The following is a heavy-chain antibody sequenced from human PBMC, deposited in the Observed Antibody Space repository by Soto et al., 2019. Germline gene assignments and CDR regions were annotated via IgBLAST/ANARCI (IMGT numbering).Heavy chain of an antibody. J-gene: IGHJ4*02. V-gene: IGHV4-30-4*01. CDR3: ARARSGADVTD. CDR1: GGSVSSAEDY. Sequence: QVQLQESGPGLVKPSETLSLTCTVFGGSVSSAEDYWSWIRQPPGKGLEWIGSVPDSGETYYNPSHKVRLALLLDPSRNQFSLRVRSVTAADTAVYYCARARSGADVTDWGQGTLVTVSS. D-gene: IGHD3-16*01. CDR2: VPDSGET.